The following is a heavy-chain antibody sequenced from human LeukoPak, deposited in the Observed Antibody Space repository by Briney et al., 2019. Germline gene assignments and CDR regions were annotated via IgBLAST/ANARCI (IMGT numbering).Heavy chain of an antibody. D-gene: IGHD3-22*01. CDR1: GFTFSSYS. J-gene: IGHJ5*02. CDR2: ISSSSSYI. CDR3: AREGGGVVVVSTYNWFDP. Sequence: GGSLRLSCAASGFTFSSYSMTWVRQAPGKGLEWVSSISSSSSYIYYADSVKGRFTISRDNAKNSLYLQMNSLRAEDTAVYYCAREGGGVVVVSTYNWFDPWGQGTLVTVSS. V-gene: IGHV3-21*01.